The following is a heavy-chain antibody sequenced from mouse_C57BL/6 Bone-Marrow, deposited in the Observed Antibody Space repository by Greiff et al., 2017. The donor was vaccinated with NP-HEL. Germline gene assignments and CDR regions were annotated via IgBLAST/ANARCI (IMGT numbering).Heavy chain of an antibody. D-gene: IGHD2-2*01. J-gene: IGHJ2*01. CDR3: ARRRLRLYYFDY. CDR2: INPSTGGT. V-gene: IGHV1-42*01. CDR1: GYSFTGYY. Sequence: VQLKESGPELVKPGASVKISCKASGYSFTGYYMNWVKQSPEKSLEWIGEINPSTGGTTYNQKFKANATLTVDKSSSTAYMQLKSLTSEDSAVYYCARRRLRLYYFDYWGQGTTLTVSS.